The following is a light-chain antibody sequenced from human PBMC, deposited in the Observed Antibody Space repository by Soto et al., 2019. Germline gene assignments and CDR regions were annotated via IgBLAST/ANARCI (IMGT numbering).Light chain of an antibody. V-gene: IGLV2-14*01. CDR2: EVT. J-gene: IGLJ1*01. Sequence: QSALTQPASVSGSTGQSITISCTGSSTDFGTYNSVSWYQQHPGKAPKLMIFEVTNRPSGISVRFSGAKSGNTASLTISGLQAEEEAYYYCSSYTTNDAVVFGTGTKVTVL. CDR1: STDFGTYNS. CDR3: SSYTTNDAVV.